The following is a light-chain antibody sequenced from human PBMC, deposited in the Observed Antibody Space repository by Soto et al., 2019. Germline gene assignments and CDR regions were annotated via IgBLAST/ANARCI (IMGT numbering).Light chain of an antibody. J-gene: IGKJ5*01. V-gene: IGKV3-15*01. CDR1: QSVSSN. CDR2: GAS. CDR3: QQYNNWPRIT. Sequence: EIVMTQSPATLSVSPGERATLSCRASQSVSSNLAWYQQKPGQAPRLLIYGASTRATGIPARFSGSGSGTAFTLTISSLQSEDFAVYHCQQYNNWPRITFGQGTRLEIK.